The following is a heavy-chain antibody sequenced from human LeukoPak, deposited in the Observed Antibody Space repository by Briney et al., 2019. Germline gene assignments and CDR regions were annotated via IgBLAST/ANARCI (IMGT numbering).Heavy chain of an antibody. CDR1: GFTFSSYE. D-gene: IGHD4-17*01. CDR3: ARDSPLPYPTVDY. V-gene: IGHV3-48*03. J-gene: IGHJ4*02. Sequence: TRGYLRLSCAASGFTFSSYEMNWVRQAPGKGLDRVSYISSSGSTIYYADSVKGRFTISRDNAKNSLYLQMNSLRAEDTAVYYCARDSPLPYPTVDYWGQGTLVTVSS. CDR2: ISSSGSTI.